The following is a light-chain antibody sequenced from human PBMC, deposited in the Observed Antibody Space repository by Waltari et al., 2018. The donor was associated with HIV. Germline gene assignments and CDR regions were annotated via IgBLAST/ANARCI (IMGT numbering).Light chain of an antibody. CDR1: RDISSW. CDR3: QQAVSPLLT. V-gene: IGKV1-12*01. CDR2: GAS. J-gene: IGKJ4*01. Sequence: DIQMTQSPSSVSASVGDRVTITCRASRDISSWLAWYQRTPGKAPKLLIYGASSLQSGVPSRFSGSGSGTHFTLTINSLQPEDFGTYYCQQAVSPLLTFGGGTKVDIK.